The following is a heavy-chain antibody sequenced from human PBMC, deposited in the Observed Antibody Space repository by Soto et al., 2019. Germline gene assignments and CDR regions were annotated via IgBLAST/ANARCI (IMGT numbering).Heavy chain of an antibody. V-gene: IGHV3-15*01. CDR3: TTDYYASSGPYYYYGMDV. J-gene: IGHJ6*02. Sequence: XGSLRLSCAAAGFTFSNAWMSWVRQAPGKGLDWVGRIKSKTDGGTTDYAAPVKGRFTISRDDSKNTLYLQMNSLKTEDTAVYYCTTDYYASSGPYYYYGMDVWGQGTTVTVSS. CDR1: GFTFSNAW. D-gene: IGHD3-22*01. CDR2: IKSKTDGGTT.